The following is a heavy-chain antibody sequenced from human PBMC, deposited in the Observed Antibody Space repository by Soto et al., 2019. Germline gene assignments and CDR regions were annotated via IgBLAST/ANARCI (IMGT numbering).Heavy chain of an antibody. Sequence: QVQLQESGPGLVKPSQTLSLTCTVSGGSISSGGYYWRWIRQHPGKGLEWIGYIYYSGSTYYNPSLKSRVTISVDTSKNQFSLKLSSVTAADTAVYYCARGHHSSGYCFDYWGQGTLVTVSS. CDR1: GGSISSGGYY. CDR3: ARGHHSSGYCFDY. V-gene: IGHV4-31*03. CDR2: IYYSGST. J-gene: IGHJ4*02. D-gene: IGHD3-22*01.